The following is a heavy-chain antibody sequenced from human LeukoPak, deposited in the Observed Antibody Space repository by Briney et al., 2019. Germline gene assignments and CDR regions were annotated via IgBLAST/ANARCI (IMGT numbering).Heavy chain of an antibody. D-gene: IGHD6-25*01. V-gene: IGHV3-66*01. J-gene: IGHJ4*02. CDR3: AREAATAAFDY. CDR2: IYSGGST. Sequence: GGSLRLSCAASGFTVSSKYMSWVRQAPGKGLEWVSSIYSGGSTFYADSVKGRFTISRDKSKNALYLQMNSLRADDTAVYYCAREAATAAFDYWGQGTLVTVSS. CDR1: GFTVSSKY.